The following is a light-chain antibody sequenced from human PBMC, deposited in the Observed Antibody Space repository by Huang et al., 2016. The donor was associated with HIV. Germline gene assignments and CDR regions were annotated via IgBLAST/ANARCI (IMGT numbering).Light chain of an antibody. CDR2: DAS. V-gene: IGKV3-11*01. J-gene: IGKJ1*01. CDR1: QSVSNY. CDR3: QQRSNWPGT. Sequence: EIVLTQSPATLSLFPGERATLSCRASQSVSNYLAWYQQKPGQAPRLLMYDASNRATGSPARFSGSGSATDFTLTINSLEPEDFAVYYCQQRSNWPGTFGQGTKVEVK.